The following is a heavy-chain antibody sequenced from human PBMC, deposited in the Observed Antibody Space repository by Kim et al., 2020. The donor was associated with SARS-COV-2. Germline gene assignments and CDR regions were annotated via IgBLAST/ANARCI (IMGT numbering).Heavy chain of an antibody. CDR2: INHSGST. D-gene: IGHD6-19*01. Sequence: SETLSLTCAVYGGSFSGYYWSWIRQPPGKGLEWIGEINHSGSTNYNPSLKSRVTISVDTSKNQFSLKLSSVTAADTAVYYCARGGEYRSGWYPSYFDYWG. J-gene: IGHJ4*01. V-gene: IGHV4-34*01. CDR3: ARGGEYRSGWYPSYFDY. CDR1: GGSFSGYY.